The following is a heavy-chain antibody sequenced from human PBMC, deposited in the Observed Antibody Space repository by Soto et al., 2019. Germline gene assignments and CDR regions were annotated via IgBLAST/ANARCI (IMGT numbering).Heavy chain of an antibody. V-gene: IGHV4-59*01. Sequence: SATLTLTGTGSGRASRSYCWRWGRQPPGKGLEWIGYIYYSGSTNYNPSLKSRVTISVDTSKNQFSLKLSSVTAADTAVYYCAKYCGGDCYSGRLDYYYGMDVWGEGTTVTVSS. CDR1: GRASRSYC. D-gene: IGHD2-21*02. CDR3: AKYCGGDCYSGRLDYYYGMDV. CDR2: IYYSGST. J-gene: IGHJ6*04.